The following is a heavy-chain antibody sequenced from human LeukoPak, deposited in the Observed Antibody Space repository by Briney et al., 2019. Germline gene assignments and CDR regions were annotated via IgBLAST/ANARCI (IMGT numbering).Heavy chain of an antibody. CDR3: ARQREWELQYFDY. CDR1: GFTSSSYW. J-gene: IGHJ4*02. Sequence: GGSLRLSCAASGFTSSSYWMSWVRQAPGKGLEWVANIKQDGSEKYYVDSVKGRFTISRDNAKNSLYLQMNSLRAEDTAVYYCARQREWELQYFDYWGQGTLVTVSS. CDR2: IKQDGSEK. D-gene: IGHD1-26*01. V-gene: IGHV3-7*01.